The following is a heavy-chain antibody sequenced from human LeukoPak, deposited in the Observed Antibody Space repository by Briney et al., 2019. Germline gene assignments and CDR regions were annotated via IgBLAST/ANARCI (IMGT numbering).Heavy chain of an antibody. D-gene: IGHD2-2*01. J-gene: IGHJ4*02. Sequence: PSETLSLTCAVYGGSFSGYYWSWIRQPPGKGLEWLGEINHSGSTNYNPSLKSRVTISVDTSKNQFSLKLSSVTAADTAVYYCARGPVYCSSTSCAIDYWGQGTLVTVSS. CDR2: INHSGST. CDR1: GGSFSGYY. CDR3: ARGPVYCSSTSCAIDY. V-gene: IGHV4-34*01.